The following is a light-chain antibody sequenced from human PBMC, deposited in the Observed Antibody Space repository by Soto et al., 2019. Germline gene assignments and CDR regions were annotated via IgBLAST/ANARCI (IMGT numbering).Light chain of an antibody. CDR2: GNN. Sequence: QSVLTQPPSVSGAPGQRVTISCTRTSSNIGAGYDVHWYQHLPGTAPKLLIYGNNDRPSGVPDRFSGSKSGTSASLAITGLQAEDEADYYCQSYDTSLSGSVFGRGTKLTVL. CDR1: SSNIGAGYD. J-gene: IGLJ2*01. CDR3: QSYDTSLSGSV. V-gene: IGLV1-40*01.